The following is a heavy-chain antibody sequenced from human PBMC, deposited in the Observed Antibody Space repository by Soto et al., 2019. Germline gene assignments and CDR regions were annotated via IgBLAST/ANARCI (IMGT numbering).Heavy chain of an antibody. Sequence: GGSLRLSCAASGFTFSSYAMSWVRQAPGKGLEWVSAISGSGGSTYYADSVKGRFTISRDNSKNTLYLQMNSLRAEDTAVYYCAKPVREARDTIFGVVPHYYYYYGMDVWGQGTTVTVSS. V-gene: IGHV3-23*01. CDR1: GFTFSSYA. J-gene: IGHJ6*02. CDR3: AKPVREARDTIFGVVPHYYYYYGMDV. CDR2: ISGSGGST. D-gene: IGHD3-3*01.